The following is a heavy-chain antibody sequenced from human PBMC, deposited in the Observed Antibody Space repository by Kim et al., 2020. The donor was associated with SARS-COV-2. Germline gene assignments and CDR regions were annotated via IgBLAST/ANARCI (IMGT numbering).Heavy chain of an antibody. J-gene: IGHJ2*01. V-gene: IGHV3-23*01. Sequence: GGSLRLSCAASGFTFSSYAMSWVRQAPGKGLEWVSAISGSGGSTYYADSVKGRFTISRDNSKNTLYLQMNSLRAEDTAVYYCAKDPRGIAAAGGWYFDLWGRGTLVTVSP. D-gene: IGHD6-13*01. CDR3: AKDPRGIAAAGGWYFDL. CDR1: GFTFSSYA. CDR2: ISGSGGST.